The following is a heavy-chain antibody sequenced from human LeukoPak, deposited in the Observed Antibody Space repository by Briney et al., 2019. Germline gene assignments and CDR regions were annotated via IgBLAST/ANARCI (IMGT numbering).Heavy chain of an antibody. J-gene: IGHJ3*02. CDR2: INHSGST. Sequence: SETLSLTCAVYGGSFSGYYWSWIRQPPGKGLEWIGEINHSGSTNYNPSLKSRVTISVDTSKNQFSLKLSSVTAADTAVYYCARGNYDSSGYYQFDIWGQGTMVTVSS. CDR1: GGSFSGYY. CDR3: ARGNYDSSGYYQFDI. D-gene: IGHD3-22*01. V-gene: IGHV4-34*01.